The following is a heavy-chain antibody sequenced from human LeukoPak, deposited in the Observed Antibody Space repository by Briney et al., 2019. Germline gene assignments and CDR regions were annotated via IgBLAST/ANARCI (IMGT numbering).Heavy chain of an antibody. CDR3: ARQEARNYYYEGLDY. D-gene: IGHD3-22*01. V-gene: IGHV3-30*04. CDR2: ISYNGGRK. Sequence: GGSLRLSCVASGFSFSGYAIHWVRQAPGKGLEWVALISYNGGRKDYADSVKGRFTIDRDNSKNTVYLHMNSLRPDDTAIHFCARQEARNYYYEGLDYWGQGNLVTVSS. J-gene: IGHJ4*02. CDR1: GFSFSGYA.